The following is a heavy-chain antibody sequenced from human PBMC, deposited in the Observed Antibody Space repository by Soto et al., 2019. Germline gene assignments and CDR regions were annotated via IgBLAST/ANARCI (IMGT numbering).Heavy chain of an antibody. CDR1: GFTFSSYG. D-gene: IGHD3-3*01. J-gene: IGHJ6*02. CDR2: ISYDGSNK. V-gene: IGHV3-30*18. CDR3: AKDRLLYDFWSGYAYYYYGMDV. Sequence: QPGGSLRLSCAASGFTFSSYGMHWVRQAPGKGLEWAAVISYDGSNKYYADSVKGRFTISRGNSKNTLYLQMNSLRAEDTAVYYCAKDRLLYDFWSGYAYYYYGMDVWGQGTTVTVSS.